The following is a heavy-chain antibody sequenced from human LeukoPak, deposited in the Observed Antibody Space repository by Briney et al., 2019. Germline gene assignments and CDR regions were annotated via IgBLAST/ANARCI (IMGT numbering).Heavy chain of an antibody. V-gene: IGHV3-23*01. CDR2: ITGSGGST. J-gene: IGHJ1*01. CDR1: GFTFSSYG. CDR3: AKKRIAAAGAEYFQH. D-gene: IGHD6-13*01. Sequence: PGGSLRLSCAASGFTFSSYGMSWVRQAPGKGLEWVSAITGSGGSTYYADSVKGRFTISRDNSENTLYLQMNSLRAEDTAVYYCAKKRIAAAGAEYFQHWGQGTLVTVSS.